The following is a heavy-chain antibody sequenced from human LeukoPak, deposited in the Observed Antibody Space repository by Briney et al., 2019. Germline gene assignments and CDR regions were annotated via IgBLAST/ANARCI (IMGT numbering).Heavy chain of an antibody. CDR2: INHSGST. J-gene: IGHJ4*02. V-gene: IGHV4-34*01. CDR3: ARGSRSGWFTLKPFDY. CDR1: GGSFSGYY. D-gene: IGHD6-19*01. Sequence: SETLSLTCAVYGGSFSGYYWSWIRQPPGKGLEWIGEINHSGSTNYNPSLKSRVTISVDTSKNQFSLKLSSVTAADTAVYYCARGSRSGWFTLKPFDYWGQRTLVTVSS.